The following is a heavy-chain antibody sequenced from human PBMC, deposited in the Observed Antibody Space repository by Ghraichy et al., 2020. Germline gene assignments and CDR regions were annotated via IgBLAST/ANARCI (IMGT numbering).Heavy chain of an antibody. Sequence: SETLSLTCTVSGASITSGAYFWSWIRHLPGKGLEWIGYAYSSGNTNYNPSLKSRLTISVDTSKNQFSLRLTSVTEADTAVYYCARKDILSGFVPWGQGTLVTVSS. V-gene: IGHV4-31*03. J-gene: IGHJ5*02. CDR3: ARKDILSGFVP. D-gene: IGHD3-3*01. CDR2: AYSSGNT. CDR1: GASITSGAYF.